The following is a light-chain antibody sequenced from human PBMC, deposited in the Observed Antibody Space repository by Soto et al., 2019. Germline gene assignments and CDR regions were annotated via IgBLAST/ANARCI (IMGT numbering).Light chain of an antibody. CDR2: KAS. V-gene: IGKV1-5*03. CDR1: QSISSW. J-gene: IGKJ5*01. Sequence: DNQMTQSPSTLSASEGDRVTITCRASQSISSWLAWYQQKPGKAPKLLIYKASSLESGVPSRFSGSGSGTEFTLTISSLQPGDFATYYCQQYNSYPITFGQGTRLEIK. CDR3: QQYNSYPIT.